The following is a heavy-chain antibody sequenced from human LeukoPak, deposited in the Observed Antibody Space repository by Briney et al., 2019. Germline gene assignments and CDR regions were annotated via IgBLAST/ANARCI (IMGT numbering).Heavy chain of an antibody. Sequence: GGSLRLSCAASGFTFSSYWMHWVRQAPGKGLVWVSRINTDGSSTSYADSVKGRFTISRDNAKNTLYLQMNSLRAEDTAVYYCARAGSSSQYYYYYMDVRGKGTTVTVSS. CDR1: GFTFSSYW. V-gene: IGHV3-74*01. J-gene: IGHJ6*03. CDR3: ARAGSSSQYYYYYMDV. D-gene: IGHD6-6*01. CDR2: INTDGSST.